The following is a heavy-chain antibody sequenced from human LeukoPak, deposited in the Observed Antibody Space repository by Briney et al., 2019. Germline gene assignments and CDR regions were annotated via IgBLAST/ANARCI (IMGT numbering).Heavy chain of an antibody. CDR2: ISSSGSTI. CDR1: GFTFSDYY. CDR3: ASFYYGSGSSSDY. V-gene: IGHV3-11*01. Sequence: PGGSLRLSCAASGFTFSDYYMSWIRQAPGKGLEWVSYISSSGSTIYYADSVKGRFTISRDNAKNSPYLQMNSLRAEDTAVYYCASFYYGSGSSSDYWGQGTLVTVSS. D-gene: IGHD3-10*01. J-gene: IGHJ4*02.